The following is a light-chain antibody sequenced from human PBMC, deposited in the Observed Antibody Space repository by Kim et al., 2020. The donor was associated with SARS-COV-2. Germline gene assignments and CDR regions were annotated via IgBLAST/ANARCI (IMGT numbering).Light chain of an antibody. CDR2: GKN. V-gene: IGLV3-19*01. CDR1: SLRGYY. J-gene: IGLJ3*02. Sequence: LVQTDEITCQADSLRGYYASWYRQNPGQAPVLVIYGKNNRPSGIPDRFSGSSSGNTDSLTITGAQAEDEADYCSNSRDSSGNHLVFGGGTQLTVL. CDR3: NSRDSSGNHLV.